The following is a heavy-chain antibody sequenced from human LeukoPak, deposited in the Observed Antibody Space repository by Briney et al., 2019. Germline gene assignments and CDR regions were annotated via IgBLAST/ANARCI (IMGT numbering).Heavy chain of an antibody. CDR1: GYTFTSYG. V-gene: IGHV1-18*01. D-gene: IGHD3-10*01. J-gene: IGHJ4*02. CDR3: ARAAGGLWFGELLPLDY. CDR2: ISAYNGNT. Sequence: ASVKVSCKASGYTFTSYGISWVRQAPGQGLEWMGWISAYNGNTNYAQKLQGRVTMTTDTSTSTAYMELRSLRSDDTAVYYCARAAGGLWFGELLPLDYWGQGTLVTVSS.